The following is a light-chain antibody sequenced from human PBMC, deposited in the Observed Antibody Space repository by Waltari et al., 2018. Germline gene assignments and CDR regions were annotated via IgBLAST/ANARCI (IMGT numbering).Light chain of an antibody. J-gene: IGKJ5*01. CDR3: QQYDNLPIT. Sequence: DIQMTQSPSSLSASVGDRVTITFQASQDIGNYLNWYQQKPGKAPKLLIFEASRLETGVPSTFSGSGSGTDFTFTISSLQPEDIATYYCQQYDNLPITFGQGTRLEIK. V-gene: IGKV1-33*01. CDR2: EAS. CDR1: QDIGNY.